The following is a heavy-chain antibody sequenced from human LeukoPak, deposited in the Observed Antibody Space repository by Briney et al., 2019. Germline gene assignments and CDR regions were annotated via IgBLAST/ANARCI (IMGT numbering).Heavy chain of an antibody. V-gene: IGHV1-18*01. Sequence: ASVNVSCNASGYTFTSYGISWVRQAPGQGLEWMVWIRAYNGNTNYSQTFQGRVTITTDTSTSTAYMELRSLKSDDTAVYYCASVLEAAGSCFDYWGQGTLVTVSS. CDR3: ASVLEAAGSCFDY. CDR1: GYTFTSYG. J-gene: IGHJ4*02. D-gene: IGHD6-13*01. CDR2: IRAYNGNT.